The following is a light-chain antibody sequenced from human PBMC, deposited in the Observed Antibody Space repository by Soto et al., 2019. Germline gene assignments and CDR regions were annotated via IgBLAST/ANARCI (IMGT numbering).Light chain of an antibody. CDR3: QQYTPDSPWT. Sequence: AVQLTQSPSSLSASVGDRVTITCRASQGIRTDLGWYQQKLGKAPKLLIYDASSLESGVPSRFSGSGSGTEFTLTISSLQPDDFATYYCQQYTPDSPWTFGQGTKVDIK. CDR1: QGIRTD. J-gene: IGKJ1*01. CDR2: DAS. V-gene: IGKV1-13*02.